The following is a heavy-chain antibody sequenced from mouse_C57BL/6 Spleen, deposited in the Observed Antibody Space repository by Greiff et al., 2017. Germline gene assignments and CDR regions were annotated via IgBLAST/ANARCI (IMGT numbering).Heavy chain of an antibody. D-gene: IGHD1-1*01. CDR3: ARDPDYYGSPLPSFDV. J-gene: IGHJ1*03. CDR2: ISAGGSYT. CDR1: GFTFSSYA. V-gene: IGHV5-4*01. Sequence: EVQRVESGGGLVKPGGSLKLSCAASGFTFSSYAMYWVRQTPEKRLEWVATISAGGSYTNYPDNVKGRFTISRDNAKNNLYLQMSQLKSENTAMYYCARDPDYYGSPLPSFDVWGTGTTVTVSS.